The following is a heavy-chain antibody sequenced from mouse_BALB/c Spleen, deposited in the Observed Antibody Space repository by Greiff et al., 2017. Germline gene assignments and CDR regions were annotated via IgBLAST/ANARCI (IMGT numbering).Heavy chain of an antibody. CDR3: ARWGGSSSYWYFDV. CDR1: GFTFSSFG. D-gene: IGHD1-1*01. J-gene: IGHJ1*01. Sequence: EVKLMESGGGLVQPGGSRKLSCAASGFTFSSFGMHWVRQAPEKGLEWVAYISSGSSTIYYADTVKGRFTISRDNPKNTLFLQMTSLRSEDTAMYYCARWGGSSSYWYFDVWGAGTTVTVSS. CDR2: ISSGSSTI. V-gene: IGHV5-17*02.